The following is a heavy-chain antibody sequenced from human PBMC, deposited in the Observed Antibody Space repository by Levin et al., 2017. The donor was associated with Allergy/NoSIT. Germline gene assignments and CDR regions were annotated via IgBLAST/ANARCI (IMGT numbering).Heavy chain of an antibody. Sequence: PGGSLRLSCAASGFTFSDYSMNWVRQAPGKGLEWVASITTGGTYKYYVDSVEGRFTVSRDNAKNSLYLQMNSLRVEDTAVYYCARDHDGEDEYFDFWGQGTLVTVSS. CDR3: ARDHDGEDEYFDF. D-gene: IGHD3-10*01. CDR1: GFTFSDYS. V-gene: IGHV3-21*01. CDR2: ITTGGTYK. J-gene: IGHJ4*02.